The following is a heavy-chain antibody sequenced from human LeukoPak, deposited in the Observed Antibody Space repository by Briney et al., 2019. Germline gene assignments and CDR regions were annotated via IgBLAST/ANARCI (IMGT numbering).Heavy chain of an antibody. CDR2: ISYDGSNK. Sequence: PGRSLRLSCAASGFTFSSYGMHWVRQAPGKGLEWVAVISYDGSNKYYADSVKGRFTISRDNSKNTLYLQMNSLRAEDTAVYYCARDYGDNFDYWGQGTLVTVSS. CDR1: GFTFSSYG. V-gene: IGHV3-30*03. J-gene: IGHJ4*02. CDR3: ARDYGDNFDY. D-gene: IGHD4-17*01.